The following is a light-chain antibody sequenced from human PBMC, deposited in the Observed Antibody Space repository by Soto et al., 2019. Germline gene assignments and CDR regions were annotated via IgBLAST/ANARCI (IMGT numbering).Light chain of an antibody. V-gene: IGKV1-5*03. CDR3: QQYKRFPYT. CDR2: KAS. J-gene: IGKJ2*01. Sequence: DIQMTQSPSTLSASVGDRVTITCRASQSISDWLAWYQQRSGKAPKLLIYKASSLQSGVPPRFSGSGSGTEFTLTISSLQPDDFATYYCQQYKRFPYTFGQGTKLEIK. CDR1: QSISDW.